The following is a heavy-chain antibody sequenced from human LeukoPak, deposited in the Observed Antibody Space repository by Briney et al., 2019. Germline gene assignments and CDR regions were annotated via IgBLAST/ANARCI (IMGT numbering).Heavy chain of an antibody. CDR3: ARIYCSSTSCSPFDY. V-gene: IGHV1-18*01. CDR1: GYTFTSYG. CDR2: ISAYNGNT. J-gene: IGHJ4*02. D-gene: IGHD2-2*01. Sequence: GASVKVSCKASGYTFTSYGISWVRQAPGQGLEWMGWISAYNGNTNYAQKLQGRVTMTTDTSTSTAYMELRSLRSDDTAVYYCARIYCSSTSCSPFDYWGQGTLVTVSS.